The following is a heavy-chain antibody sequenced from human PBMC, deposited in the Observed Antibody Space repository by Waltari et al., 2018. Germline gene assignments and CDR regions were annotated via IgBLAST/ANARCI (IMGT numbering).Heavy chain of an antibody. Sequence: QVQLQESGPGLVKPSETLSLTCAVSGDSISRSDWWNWVRQFPGKGLEWIGEISHSGTTKYNPSLMGRVTISLDRSKNHFSLNLTSVTAADTAVYYCARVLLGCSYTSCYLDRWGQGTLVTVSS. J-gene: IGHJ5*02. CDR2: ISHSGTT. CDR1: GDSISRSDW. CDR3: ARVLLGCSYTSCYLDR. V-gene: IGHV4-4*02. D-gene: IGHD2-2*01.